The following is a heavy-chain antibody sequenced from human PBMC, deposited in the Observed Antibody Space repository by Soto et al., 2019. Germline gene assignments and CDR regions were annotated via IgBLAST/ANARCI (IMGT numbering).Heavy chain of an antibody. V-gene: IGHV3-21*01. Sequence: EVLLVESGGGLVKPGGSLRLSCAASGFTFSSYSMNWVRQAPGKGLEWVSSISSSSSYIYYADSVKGRFTISRDNAKNSLYLQMNSLRAEDTAVYYCARDPLDILGSYRYTEDYWGQGTLVTVSS. CDR2: ISSSSSYI. CDR1: GFTFSSYS. D-gene: IGHD3-16*02. J-gene: IGHJ4*02. CDR3: ARDPLDILGSYRYTEDY.